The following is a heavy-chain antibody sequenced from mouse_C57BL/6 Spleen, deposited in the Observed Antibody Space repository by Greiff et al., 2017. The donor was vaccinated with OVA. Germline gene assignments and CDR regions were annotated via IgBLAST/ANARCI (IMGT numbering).Heavy chain of an antibody. CDR1: GYTFTDYY. Sequence: VQLQQSGPELVKPGASVKISCKASGYTFTDYYMNWVKQSHGKSLEWIGDINPNNGGTSYNQKFKGKATLTVDKSSSTAYMELRSLTSEDSAVYYCARWFAYGGQGTLVTVSA. CDR3: ARWFAY. CDR2: INPNNGGT. V-gene: IGHV1-26*01. J-gene: IGHJ3*01.